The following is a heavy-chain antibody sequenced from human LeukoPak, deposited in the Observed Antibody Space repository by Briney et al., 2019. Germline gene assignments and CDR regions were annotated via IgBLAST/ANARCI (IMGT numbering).Heavy chain of an antibody. D-gene: IGHD4-17*01. V-gene: IGHV3-49*04. CDR2: IRSKAYGGTT. CDR1: GFTFGDYA. J-gene: IGHJ4*02. Sequence: GRSLRLSCTASGFTFGDYAMSWVRQAPGNGLEWVGFIRSKAYGGTTEYAASVKGRFTISRDDSKSIAYLQMNSLKTEDTAVYYCTRALRILYGDYNFDYWGQGTLVTVSS. CDR3: TRALRILYGDYNFDY.